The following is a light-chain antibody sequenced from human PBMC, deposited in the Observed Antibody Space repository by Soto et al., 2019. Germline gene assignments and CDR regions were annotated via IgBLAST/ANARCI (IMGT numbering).Light chain of an antibody. CDR3: QQYNNWSGT. CDR2: GAS. CDR1: QSVSSN. Sequence: EIVMTQSPATLSVSPGERATLSCRASQSVSSNLAWYQQKPGQAPRLLIYGASTRAPGIPARFSGSGSGTEFTLTISSLQSEDFAVYYCQQYNNWSGTFGQGTKVEIK. J-gene: IGKJ1*01. V-gene: IGKV3-15*01.